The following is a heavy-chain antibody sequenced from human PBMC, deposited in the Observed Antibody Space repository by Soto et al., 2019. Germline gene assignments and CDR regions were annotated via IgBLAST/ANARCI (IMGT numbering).Heavy chain of an antibody. CDR2: IYYTGTT. CDR1: GGSFNNHY. J-gene: IGHJ4*02. CDR3: ARVGGNRGYTSNYFDH. V-gene: IGHV4-59*11. D-gene: IGHD1-1*01. Sequence: SETLSLTCSVSGGSFNNHYWSWIRQPPGKGLQWIGYIYYTGTTNYNPSLKSRVTMSVDTSKNQFALQMSSVTAADTAVYYCARVGGNRGYTSNYFDHRDQGTLRTVFS.